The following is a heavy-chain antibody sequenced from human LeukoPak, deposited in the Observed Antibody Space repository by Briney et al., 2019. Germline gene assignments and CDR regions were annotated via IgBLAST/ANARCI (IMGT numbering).Heavy chain of an antibody. V-gene: IGHV4-61*01. CDR1: GGSVSSGSYY. J-gene: IGHJ4*02. CDR2: INHSGST. D-gene: IGHD3-16*01. CDR3: ARGWGRRTLIDY. Sequence: SETLSLTCTVSGGSVSSGSYYWSWIRQPPGKGLEWIGEINHSGSTNYNPSLKSRVTISVDTSKNQFSLKLSSVTAADTAVYYCARGWGRRTLIDYWGQGTLVTVSS.